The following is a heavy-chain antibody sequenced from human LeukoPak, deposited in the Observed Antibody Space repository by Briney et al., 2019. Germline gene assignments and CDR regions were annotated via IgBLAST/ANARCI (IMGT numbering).Heavy chain of an antibody. CDR3: ARFPAGGVVIRKYYFDY. CDR2: INPNSGGT. CDR1: GYTFTGYY. Sequence: ASVKVSCKASGYTFTGYYMHWVRQAPEQGLEWMGWINPNSGGTNYAQKFQGRVTMTRDTSISTAYMELSRLRYDDTAVFYCARFPAGGVVIRKYYFDYWGQGTLVTVSS. D-gene: IGHD3-3*01. J-gene: IGHJ4*02. V-gene: IGHV1-2*02.